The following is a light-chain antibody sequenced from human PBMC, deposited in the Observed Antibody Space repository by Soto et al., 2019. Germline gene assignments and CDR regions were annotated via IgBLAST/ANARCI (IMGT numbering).Light chain of an antibody. Sequence: QSALTQPRSVSGSLGQPVTISCTGTSSDVGGYNYVSWYQQHPGKAPKVLIYDVSKRPSGVPDRFSGSQSGNTASLTISGLQADDEADYYCCLYIGATTYVFGTGTKVTVL. CDR3: CLYIGATTYV. J-gene: IGLJ1*01. CDR1: SSDVGGYNY. V-gene: IGLV2-11*01. CDR2: DVS.